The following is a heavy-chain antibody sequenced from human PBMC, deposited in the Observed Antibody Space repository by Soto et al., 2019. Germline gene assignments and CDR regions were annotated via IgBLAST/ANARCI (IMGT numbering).Heavy chain of an antibody. CDR1: GGSFSGYY. Sequence: SETLSLTCAVYGGSFSGYYWSWIRQPPGKGLEWIGRIYATGTTDYNPSLKSRVMMSVDTSKKQFSLKLRSVTAADTAVYYCVRDGTKTLRDWFDPWGQGISVTVSS. J-gene: IGHJ5*02. CDR3: VRDGTKTLRDWFDP. V-gene: IGHV4-59*10. CDR2: IYATGTT. D-gene: IGHD1-1*01.